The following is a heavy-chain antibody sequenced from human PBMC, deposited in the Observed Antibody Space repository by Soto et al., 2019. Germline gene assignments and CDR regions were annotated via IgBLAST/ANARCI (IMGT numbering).Heavy chain of an antibody. CDR1: GGSISSSSYY. CDR3: ARLAEYSSSWYYYYYYGMDV. CDR2: IYYSGST. J-gene: IGHJ6*02. V-gene: IGHV4-39*01. Sequence: SETLSLTCTVSGGSISSSSYYWGWIRQPPGKGLEWIGSIYYSGSTYYNPSLKSRVTISVDTSKNQFSLKLSSVTAADTAVYYCARLAEYSSSWYYYYYYGMDVWGQGTTVTVSS. D-gene: IGHD6-13*01.